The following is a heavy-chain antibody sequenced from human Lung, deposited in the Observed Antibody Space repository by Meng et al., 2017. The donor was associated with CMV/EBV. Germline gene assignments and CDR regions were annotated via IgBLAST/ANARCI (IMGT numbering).Heavy chain of an antibody. CDR1: GFTFTNYW. V-gene: IGHV3-23*01. D-gene: IGHD3-3*01. Sequence: GGSXRLXCAASGFTFTNYWMTWVRQAPGKGLEWVSAISGSGGSTYYADSVKGRFTISRDNSKNTLYLQMNSLRAEDTAVYYCAKDRPMYYDFWSGLDYWGQGPLVTVSS. CDR3: AKDRPMYYDFWSGLDY. J-gene: IGHJ4*02. CDR2: ISGSGGST.